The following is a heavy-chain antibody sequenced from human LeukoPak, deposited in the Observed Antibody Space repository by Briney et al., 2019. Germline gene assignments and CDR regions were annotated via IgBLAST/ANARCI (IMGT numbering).Heavy chain of an antibody. V-gene: IGHV3-21*01. CDR2: ISSSSSYI. CDR1: GFTFSSYS. J-gene: IGHJ4*02. D-gene: IGHD3-22*01. CDR3: ARDSSGKPGTFDY. Sequence: WGSLRLSCAASGFTFSSYSMNWVRQAPGKGLEWVSSISSSSSYIYYAYSVKVLFTISRDNAKNSLHLQMNSVRAEDTAVYYCARDSSGKPGTFDYWGQGNLVTVSS.